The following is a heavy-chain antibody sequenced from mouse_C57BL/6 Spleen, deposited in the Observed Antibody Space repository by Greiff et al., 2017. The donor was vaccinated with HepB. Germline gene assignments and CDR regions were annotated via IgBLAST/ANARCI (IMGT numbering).Heavy chain of an antibody. Sequence: EVQLQESGPGLVKPSQSLSLTCSVTGYSITSGYYWNWIRQFPGNKLEWMGYISYDGSNNYNPSLKNRISITRDTSKNQFFLKLNSVTTEDTATYYCARGGSSGYAMDYWGQGTSVTVSS. J-gene: IGHJ4*01. CDR2: ISYDGSN. D-gene: IGHD3-2*02. V-gene: IGHV3-6*01. CDR3: ARGGSSGYAMDY. CDR1: GYSITSGYY.